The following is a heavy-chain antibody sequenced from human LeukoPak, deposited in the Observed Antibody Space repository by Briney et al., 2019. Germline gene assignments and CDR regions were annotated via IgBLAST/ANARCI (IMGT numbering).Heavy chain of an antibody. V-gene: IGHV3-23*01. D-gene: IGHD3-3*01. CDR2: IGGSGGST. CDR1: GFTFSSYA. J-gene: IGHJ6*03. Sequence: GGSLRLSCAASGFTFSSYAMSWVRQAPGKGLEWVSAIGGSGGSTYYADSVKGRFTISRDNSKNTLYLQMNSLRAEDTAVYYCAKGGDFWSGYSRGYYMDVWGKGTTVTVSS. CDR3: AKGGDFWSGYSRGYYMDV.